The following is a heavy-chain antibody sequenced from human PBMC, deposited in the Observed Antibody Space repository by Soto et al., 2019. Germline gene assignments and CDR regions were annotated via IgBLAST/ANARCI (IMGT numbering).Heavy chain of an antibody. CDR1: GFTFSSYT. D-gene: IGHD3-10*01. CDR3: ARDNGEFDP. Sequence: EVQLVESGGGLVKPGGSLRLSCAASGFTFSSYTMSWVRQAPGKGLEWVSSISSSSTYIYYADSVKGRFTISRDNAKNSLYLQMKGLRAEDTAVYYCARDNGEFDPWGQGTLVTVSS. V-gene: IGHV3-21*01. CDR2: ISSSSTYI. J-gene: IGHJ5*02.